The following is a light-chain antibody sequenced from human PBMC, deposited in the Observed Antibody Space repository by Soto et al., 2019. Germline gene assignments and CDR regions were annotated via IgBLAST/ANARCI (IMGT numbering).Light chain of an antibody. V-gene: IGLV6-57*04. CDR1: RGSIASNN. CDR3: QSYDGSFVL. J-gene: IGLJ2*01. CDR2: EDN. Sequence: NFMLTQPHSVSESPGKTVTLSCTRSRGSIASNNVQWYQQRPGGAPTTVIYEDNQRPSGVPDRFSGSIDSSSNSASLTISGLRTEDEADYYCQSYDGSFVLFGGGTQLTVL.